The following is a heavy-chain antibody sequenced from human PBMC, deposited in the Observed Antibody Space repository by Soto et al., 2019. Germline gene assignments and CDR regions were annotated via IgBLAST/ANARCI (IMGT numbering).Heavy chain of an antibody. CDR2: IYPGDSDT. D-gene: IGHD6-13*01. CDR1: GYSFTSYW. V-gene: IGHV5-51*01. Sequence: PGESLKISCKGSGYSFTSYWIGWVRQMPGKGLEWMGFIYPGDSDTRYSPSFQGQVTISADKSISTAYLQWSSLKASDTAMYYCARCGSWHDGNPKTKPYYYYMDVWGKGTTVTVSS. CDR3: ARCGSWHDGNPKTKPYYYYMDV. J-gene: IGHJ6*03.